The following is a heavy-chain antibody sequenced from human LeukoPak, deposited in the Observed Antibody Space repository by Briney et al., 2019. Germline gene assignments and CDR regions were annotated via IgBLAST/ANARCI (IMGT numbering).Heavy chain of an antibody. CDR3: ARERQLERLAFGKEGSAFDY. J-gene: IGHJ4*02. CDR1: GFIFSTYG. Sequence: PGGSLRLSCAASGFIFSTYGMHWVRQAPGKGLEWVAFIRYDGGNKYYADSVKGRFTISRDNSNYTLYLQMNSLRAEDTAVYYCARERQLERLAFGKEGSAFDYWGQGTLVTVSS. V-gene: IGHV3-30*02. CDR2: IRYDGGNK. D-gene: IGHD1-1*01.